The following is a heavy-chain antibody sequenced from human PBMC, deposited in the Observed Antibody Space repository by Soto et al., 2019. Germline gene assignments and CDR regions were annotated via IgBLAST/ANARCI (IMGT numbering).Heavy chain of an antibody. V-gene: IGHV1-69*13. CDR1: GCTFSSYA. CDR2: IIPIFGTA. Sequence: SVKVSCKASGCTFSSYAISWVRQAPGQGLEWMGGIIPIFGTANYAQKFQGRVTITADESTSTAYMELSSLRSEDTDVYYCARVTTRMAKTSWFDPWGQGTLVTVSS. CDR3: ARVTTRMAKTSWFDP. J-gene: IGHJ5*02. D-gene: IGHD1-1*01.